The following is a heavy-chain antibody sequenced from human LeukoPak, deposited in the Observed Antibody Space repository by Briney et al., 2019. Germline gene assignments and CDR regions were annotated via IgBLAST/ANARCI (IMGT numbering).Heavy chain of an antibody. V-gene: IGHV4-4*07. Sequence: SETLSLTCTASGGSISSNYWDWIRQPAGKGLEWIGRMDTSGSSNYNPSLKSRVTMSIDTSKNRFSLKLSSVTAADTAVYYCARVSKQLVGGDYYYDLEVWGQGTTVTVSS. CDR2: MDTSGSS. CDR3: ARVSKQLVGGDYYYDLEV. J-gene: IGHJ6*01. CDR1: GGSISSNY. D-gene: IGHD6-13*01.